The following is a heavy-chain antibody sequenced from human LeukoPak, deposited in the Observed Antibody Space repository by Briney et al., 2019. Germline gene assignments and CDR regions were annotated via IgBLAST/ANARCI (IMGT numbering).Heavy chain of an antibody. Sequence: GGSLRLSCAASRFTVSSSYMNWVRQAPGKGLEWVSLIDSSSCTYYADSVEERLTISTGNTNNTLYLQMSSLRVEDTAVYYCARGASCWYAFDSWGQGTLVTVSS. CDR1: RFTVSSSY. CDR2: IDSSSCT. D-gene: IGHD6-19*01. CDR3: ARGASCWYAFDS. J-gene: IGHJ4*02. V-gene: IGHV3-66*01.